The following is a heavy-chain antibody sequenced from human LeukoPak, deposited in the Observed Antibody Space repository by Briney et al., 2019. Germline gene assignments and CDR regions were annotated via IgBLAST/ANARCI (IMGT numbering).Heavy chain of an antibody. Sequence: SETLSLTCAVYVGSFSGYYWSWIRQPPGKGLEWIGEIDHSGNTNYNPSLKSRVTISVDTSKNQFSLKLSSVTAADTAVYYCARGGYFDWSFSHSTITWFDHWGLLTLVAFSS. CDR2: IDHSGNT. V-gene: IGHV4-34*01. D-gene: IGHD3-9*01. CDR3: ARGGYFDWSFSHSTITWFDH. J-gene: IGHJ5*02. CDR1: VGSFSGYY.